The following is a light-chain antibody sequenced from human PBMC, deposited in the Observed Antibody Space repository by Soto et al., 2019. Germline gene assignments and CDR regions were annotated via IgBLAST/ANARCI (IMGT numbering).Light chain of an antibody. CDR1: SSDVGGYNY. V-gene: IGLV2-14*01. CDR3: SSLTSSSTRGV. J-gene: IGLJ1*01. CDR2: EVT. Sequence: QSALTQPASVSGSPGQSITISCTGSSSDVGGYNYVSWYQHHPGKAPKLIIFEVTNRPSGISNRFSGSKSGNTASLTISGLQIEDEADYYCSSLTSSSTRGVFGTGTKVTVL.